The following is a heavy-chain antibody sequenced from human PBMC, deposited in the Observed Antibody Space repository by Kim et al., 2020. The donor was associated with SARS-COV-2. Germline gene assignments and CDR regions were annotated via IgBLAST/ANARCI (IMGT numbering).Heavy chain of an antibody. CDR2: ISHNGDST. CDR1: GFTFSGYA. Sequence: GGSLRLSCAASGFTFSGYAMHWVRQAPGKGLEYVSGISHNGDSTYSADSVKGRFTISSDNSNTTLYLQMSRRTGEDAAVYYCVKDSYYYDISTYPIHW. CDR3: VKDSYYYDISTYPIH. D-gene: IGHD3-22*01. V-gene: IGHV3-64D*09. J-gene: IGHJ1*01.